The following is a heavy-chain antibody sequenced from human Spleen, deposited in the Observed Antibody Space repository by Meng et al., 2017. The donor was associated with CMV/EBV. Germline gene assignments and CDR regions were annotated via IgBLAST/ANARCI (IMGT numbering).Heavy chain of an antibody. CDR1: FISYF. CDR3: ARGTRMSVVGSGNYEPYLDY. Sequence: FISYFIHWAREAPGQGLEWMGIINPNGGTTTYSQKFQGRVTMTRDTSTSTVYMQLSSLRSDDTAVYYCARGTRMSVVGSGNYEPYLDYWGQGALVTVSS. V-gene: IGHV1-46*01. CDR2: INPNGGTT. J-gene: IGHJ4*02. D-gene: IGHD3-10*01.